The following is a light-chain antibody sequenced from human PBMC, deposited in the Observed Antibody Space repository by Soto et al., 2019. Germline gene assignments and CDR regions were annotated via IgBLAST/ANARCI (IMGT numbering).Light chain of an antibody. V-gene: IGLV4-69*01. Sequence: QPVLTQSPSASASLGASVKLTCTLSNGHSSYAIAWHQQQPEMGPRYLMKVSSDGSHSKGDGIPDRFSGSSSGAERYLTISRLQSEDEADYYCQTWGTGIRVFGGGTKLTVL. CDR1: NGHSSYA. J-gene: IGLJ3*02. CDR3: QTWGTGIRV. CDR2: VSSDGSH.